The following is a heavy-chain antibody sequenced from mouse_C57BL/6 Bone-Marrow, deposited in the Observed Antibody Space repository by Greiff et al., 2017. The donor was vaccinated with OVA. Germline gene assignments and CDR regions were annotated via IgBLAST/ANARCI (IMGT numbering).Heavy chain of an antibody. CDR1: GYTFTSYG. D-gene: IGHD1-3*01. V-gene: IGHV1-81*01. Sequence: VQLQQSGAELARPGASVKLSSKASGYTFTSYGISWVKQRTGQGLEWIGEIYPRSGNTYYNEKFKGKATLTADKSSSTAYMELRSLTSEDSAVYFCASYIWFAYWGQGTLVTVSA. CDR2: IYPRSGNT. J-gene: IGHJ3*01. CDR3: ASYIWFAY.